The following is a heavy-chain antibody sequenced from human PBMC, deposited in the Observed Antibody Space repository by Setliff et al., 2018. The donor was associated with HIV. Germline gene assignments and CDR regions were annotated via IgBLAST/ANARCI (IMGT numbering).Heavy chain of an antibody. D-gene: IGHD2-15*01. Sequence: SETLPLTCAVFGGSFSDFYWSWIRQPPGKGLEWIGEISYSGSTFYNPSLKSRVTMSVDASKNLLPLNLNSVTAAYTAIYYCARCVATQVVIDRCFEPWGQGTPVTVSS. CDR3: ARCVATQVVIDRCFEP. CDR1: GGSFSDFY. V-gene: IGHV4-34*01. J-gene: IGHJ5*02. CDR2: ISYSGST.